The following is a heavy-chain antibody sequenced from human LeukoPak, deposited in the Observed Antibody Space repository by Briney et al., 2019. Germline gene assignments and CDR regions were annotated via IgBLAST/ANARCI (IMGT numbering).Heavy chain of an antibody. Sequence: GETLKISCKGSGYTFTTHWIAWVRQMPGKGLEWMGIIFPGDSDTTYSPSFEGQVTISADKSINTAYLQWSSLKASDTAMYYCATSESQTRFDFWGQGTLVTVSS. J-gene: IGHJ4*02. CDR3: ATSESQTRFDF. D-gene: IGHD1/OR15-1a*01. V-gene: IGHV5-51*01. CDR1: GYTFTTHW. CDR2: IFPGDSDT.